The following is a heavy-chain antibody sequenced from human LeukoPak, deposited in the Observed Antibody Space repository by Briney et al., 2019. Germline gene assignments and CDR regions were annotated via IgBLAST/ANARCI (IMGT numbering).Heavy chain of an antibody. V-gene: IGHV3-7*01. D-gene: IGHD2/OR15-2a*01. CDR2: IKQDGSEK. Sequence: PGGSLRLSCVGSGFTFSNYWMSWVRQAPGKGLEWVANIKQDGSEKYYVDSVRGRFTISRDNAKNSLFLQMNTLRAEDTAVYYCARVRYYEDVWGQGTTVTVSS. CDR1: GFTFSNYW. CDR3: ARVRYYEDV. J-gene: IGHJ6*02.